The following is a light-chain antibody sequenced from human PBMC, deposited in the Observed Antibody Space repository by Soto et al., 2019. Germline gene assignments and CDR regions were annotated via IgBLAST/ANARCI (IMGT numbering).Light chain of an antibody. J-gene: IGKJ1*01. V-gene: IGKV3-15*01. CDR1: QSVSSS. CDR3: QQYGT. Sequence: EIVFTQSPATLSLSPGERATLSCRASQSVSSSLAWYQQKPGLAPRLLIYGASTRATGIPARFSGSGSGTEFTLTISSLQSEDFAVYYCQQYGTFGQGTKVDI. CDR2: GAS.